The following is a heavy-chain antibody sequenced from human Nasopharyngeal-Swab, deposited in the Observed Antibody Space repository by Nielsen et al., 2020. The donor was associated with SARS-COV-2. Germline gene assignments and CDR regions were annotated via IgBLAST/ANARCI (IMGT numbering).Heavy chain of an antibody. CDR3: ARGLSGVVPAPILGVGPYYYFYYMDV. D-gene: IGHD2-2*01. J-gene: IGHJ6*03. V-gene: IGHV4-34*01. CDR1: CVSFSANY. CDR2: INHSGST. Sequence: SQTLSLTCAVSCVSFSANYWGWIRQPSGKGLVWIGEINHSGSTNYKPSLKSRVTMSVDTSKSQYSLKLTSVTDADSSVYYSARGLSGVVPAPILGVGPYYYFYYMDVWGKGTTVTVSS.